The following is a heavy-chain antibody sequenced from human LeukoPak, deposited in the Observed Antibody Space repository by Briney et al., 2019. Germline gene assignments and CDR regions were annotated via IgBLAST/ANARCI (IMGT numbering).Heavy chain of an antibody. V-gene: IGHV4-59*01. D-gene: IGHD5-18*01. CDR3: ARAWIQPGWFDP. CDR1: GGSISSYY. CDR2: IYYSGST. J-gene: IGHJ5*02. Sequence: SETLSLTCTVSGGSISSYYWSWIRQPPGKGLEWIGHIYYSGSTNYNPSLKSRVTISVDTSKNQFSLKLSSVTAADTAVYYCARAWIQPGWFDPWGQGTLVTVSS.